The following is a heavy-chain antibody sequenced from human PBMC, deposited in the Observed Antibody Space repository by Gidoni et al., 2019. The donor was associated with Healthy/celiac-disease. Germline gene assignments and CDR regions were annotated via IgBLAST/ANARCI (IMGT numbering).Heavy chain of an antibody. CDR2: IYPGDSDT. Sequence: DVHLVQSAAAVKHPGQSLQISCHGSVYSFTIYWICWVRQMTGKGLEWMGIIYPGDSDTRYSPSCQGKVNVSAEKSISTAYLQWSSLKDADTAMYYCARHDHGKAADGPYYYYGMDVWGQGTTVTVSS. CDR1: VYSFTIYW. D-gene: IGHD6-13*01. J-gene: IGHJ6*02. CDR3: ARHDHGKAADGPYYYYGMDV. V-gene: IGHV5-51*01.